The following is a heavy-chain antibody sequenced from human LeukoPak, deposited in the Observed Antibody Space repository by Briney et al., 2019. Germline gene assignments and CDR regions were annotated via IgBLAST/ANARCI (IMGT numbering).Heavy chain of an antibody. V-gene: IGHV1-2*06. CDR3: ARQSTGSYYSPIDY. CDR2: INPNSGGT. D-gene: IGHD1-26*01. Sequence: ASVKVSCKASGYTFTGYYMHWVRQAPGQGLEWMGRINPNSGGTKYAQNLQGRVTTTTDTSTSTAYMELRSLRSDDTAMYYCARQSTGSYYSPIDYWGQGTLVTVSS. J-gene: IGHJ4*02. CDR1: GYTFTGYY.